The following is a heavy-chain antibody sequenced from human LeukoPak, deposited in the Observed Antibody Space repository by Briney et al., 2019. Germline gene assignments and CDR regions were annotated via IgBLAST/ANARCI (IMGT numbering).Heavy chain of an antibody. D-gene: IGHD5-18*01. CDR3: MTDAGYNFGQY. CDR2: LYIGGNT. V-gene: IGHV3-53*01. J-gene: IGHJ4*02. CDR1: GLTVNNNY. Sequence: GGSLRLSCAASGLTVNNNYMNWVRQAPGKGLEWVSALYIGGNTYYADSVRGRFTISRDNSKNTLYLQMNCVSAEDTAIYYCMTDAGYNFGQYWGQGTLVTVSS.